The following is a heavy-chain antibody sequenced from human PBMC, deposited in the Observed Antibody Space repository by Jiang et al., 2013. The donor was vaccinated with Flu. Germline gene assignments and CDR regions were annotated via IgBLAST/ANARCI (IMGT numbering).Heavy chain of an antibody. CDR3: ARLKTTVIPVFDS. Sequence: LLKPSETLTLTCNVTGGSITNYYWSWVRQAPGKGLEWVGFIHYSGATKYSPSLEGRVTISGDTSKKQFSLKVTSVTAADTAVYYCARLKTTVIPVFDSWGRGTLVTVSS. J-gene: IGHJ4*02. D-gene: IGHD3-16*02. V-gene: IGHV4-59*01. CDR2: IHYSGAT. CDR1: GGSITNYY.